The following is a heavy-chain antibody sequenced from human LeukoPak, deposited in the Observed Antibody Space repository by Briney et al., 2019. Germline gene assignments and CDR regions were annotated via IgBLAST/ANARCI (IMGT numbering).Heavy chain of an antibody. CDR1: GFTFSNYA. Sequence: YPGGSLRLSCAASGFTFSNYAMSWVRQAPGKGLEWVSGITNSGGGTFYADSVKGRFTISRDNSKNTLYLQMNNLRAEDTAIYYRAKKGAVTATGYFDYWGQGTLVTVSS. V-gene: IGHV3-23*01. CDR3: AKKGAVTATGYFDY. D-gene: IGHD3-16*01. J-gene: IGHJ4*02. CDR2: ITNSGGGT.